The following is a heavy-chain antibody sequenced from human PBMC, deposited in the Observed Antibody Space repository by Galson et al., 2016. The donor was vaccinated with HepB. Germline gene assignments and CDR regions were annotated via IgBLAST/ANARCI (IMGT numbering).Heavy chain of an antibody. Sequence: SLRLSCAASGFTFDDYAMHWVRQAPGKGLEWVSGISWNSVITGYADSVKGRFTISRDNAKNSLYLRMSSLRAEDTALYYCAKTISSSWPGGDFWGQGTLVTVSS. CDR3: AKTISSSWPGGDF. J-gene: IGHJ4*02. V-gene: IGHV3-9*01. D-gene: IGHD6-13*01. CDR1: GFTFDDYA. CDR2: ISWNSVIT.